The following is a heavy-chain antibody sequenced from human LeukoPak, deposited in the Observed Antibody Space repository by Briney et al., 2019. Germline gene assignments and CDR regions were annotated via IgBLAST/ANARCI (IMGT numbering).Heavy chain of an antibody. CDR1: GFTFSSYA. CDR3: AKGGYGSGNFGAFDI. D-gene: IGHD3-10*01. CDR2: IRGSGGST. Sequence: SGGSLRLSCAASGFTFSSYAMTWVRQAPGKGLEWVSGIRGSGGSTYYADSVKGRFTISRDNSKNTLYLQMNSLRAEDTAVYYCAKGGYGSGNFGAFDIWGQGTMVTVSS. V-gene: IGHV3-23*01. J-gene: IGHJ3*02.